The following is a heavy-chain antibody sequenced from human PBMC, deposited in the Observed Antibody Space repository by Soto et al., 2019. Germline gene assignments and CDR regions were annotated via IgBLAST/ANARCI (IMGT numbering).Heavy chain of an antibody. V-gene: IGHV4-34*01. CDR2: INHSGST. CDR3: ARGCRNYYGSGSYPYYFDY. D-gene: IGHD3-10*01. CDR1: GGSFSGYY. Sequence: PSETLSLTCAVYGGSFSGYYWSWIRQPPGRGLEWIGEINHSGSTNYNPSLKSRVTISVDTSKNQFSLKLSSVTAADTAVYYCARGCRNYYGSGSYPYYFDYWGQGTLVTVSS. J-gene: IGHJ4*02.